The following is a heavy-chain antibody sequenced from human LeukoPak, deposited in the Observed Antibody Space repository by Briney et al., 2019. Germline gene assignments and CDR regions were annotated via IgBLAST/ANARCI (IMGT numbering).Heavy chain of an antibody. CDR2: VYHSGST. D-gene: IGHD3-10*01. Sequence: SETLSLTCTVSGNSISSGYYWDWIRQPPGKGLQWIGSVYHSGSTCYNPSLKSRVTISVDTSKNQFSLKLSSVTAADTAFYYCARGHDYYYSGRQSWFDPWGQGTLVTVSS. V-gene: IGHV4-38-2*02. CDR1: GNSISSGYY. J-gene: IGHJ5*02. CDR3: ARGHDYYYSGRQSWFDP.